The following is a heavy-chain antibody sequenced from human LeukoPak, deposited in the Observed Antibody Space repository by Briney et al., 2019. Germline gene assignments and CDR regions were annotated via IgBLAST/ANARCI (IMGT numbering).Heavy chain of an antibody. V-gene: IGHV4-39*01. Sequence: SQTLSLTCTVSGGSISSSSYYWGWIRQPPGKGLEWIGSIYYSGSTYYNPSLKSRVTISVDTSKNQFSLNLSSVTAPDTAVYSCAGCIAVAGTRLNWFDPWGQGTLVTVSS. J-gene: IGHJ5*02. CDR1: GGSISSSSYY. CDR2: IYYSGST. CDR3: AGCIAVAGTRLNWFDP. D-gene: IGHD6-19*01.